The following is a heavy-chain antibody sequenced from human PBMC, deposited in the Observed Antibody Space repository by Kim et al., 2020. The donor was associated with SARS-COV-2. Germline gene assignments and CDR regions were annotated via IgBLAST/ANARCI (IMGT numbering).Heavy chain of an antibody. J-gene: IGHJ5*02. CDR1: GGSISSGSYY. CDR3: ARDSGSYYGYYPNWFDP. D-gene: IGHD1-26*01. V-gene: IGHV4-61*02. CDR2: IYTSGST. Sequence: SETLSLTCTVSGGSISSGSYYWSWIRQPAGKGLEWIGRIYTSGSTNYNPSLKSRVTISVDTSKNQFSLKLSSVTAADTAVYYCARDSGSYYGYYPNWFDPWGQGTLVTVSS.